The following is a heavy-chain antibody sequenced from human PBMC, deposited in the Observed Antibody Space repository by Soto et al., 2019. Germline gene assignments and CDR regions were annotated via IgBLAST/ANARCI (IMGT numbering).Heavy chain of an antibody. CDR2: IYYSGST. Sequence: PSETLSLTCTVSGGSISSGDYYWSWIRQPPGKGLECIGYIYYSGSTYYNPSLKSRVTISVDTSKNQFSLKLSSVTAADTAVYYCARDHYVYDILTGYGYYYGMDVWGQGTTVTVSS. J-gene: IGHJ6*02. V-gene: IGHV4-30-4*01. CDR3: ARDHYVYDILTGYGYYYGMDV. D-gene: IGHD3-9*01. CDR1: GGSISSGDYY.